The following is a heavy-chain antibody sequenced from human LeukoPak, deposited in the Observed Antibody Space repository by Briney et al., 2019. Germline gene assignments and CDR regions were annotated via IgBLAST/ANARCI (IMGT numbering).Heavy chain of an antibody. CDR3: AKLIYYDTSGCLDH. Sequence: PGGSLRLSCAASGFNFSNYAMNWVRQAPGKGLEWAAGISGNGGRTYFADSVKGQFTISRDNSRNTVYLQMNRLRAEDTAVYYCAKLIYYDTSGCLDHWGQGSLVTVSS. CDR1: GFNFSNYA. V-gene: IGHV3-23*01. D-gene: IGHD3-22*01. CDR2: ISGNGGRT. J-gene: IGHJ4*02.